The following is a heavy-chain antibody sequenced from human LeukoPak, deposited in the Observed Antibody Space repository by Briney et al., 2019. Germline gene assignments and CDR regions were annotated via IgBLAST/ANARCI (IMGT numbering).Heavy chain of an antibody. D-gene: IGHD1-26*01. CDR2: IKSKTDGGTT. CDR1: GFTFSNAW. J-gene: IGHJ4*02. CDR3: TRDRSYANDY. Sequence: PGGSLRLSRAASGFTFSNAWMSWVRQAPGKGLEWVGRIKSKTDGGTTDYAAPVKGRFTISRDNAKNTLYLQMNSLRAEDTAVYYCTRDRSYANDYWGQGTLVTVSS. V-gene: IGHV3-15*05.